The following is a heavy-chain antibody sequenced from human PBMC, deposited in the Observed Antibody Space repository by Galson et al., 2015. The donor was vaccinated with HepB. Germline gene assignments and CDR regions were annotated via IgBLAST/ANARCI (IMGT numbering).Heavy chain of an antibody. Sequence: SLRLSCAASGFTFSSYAMHWVRQAPGKGLEWVAVISYDGSNKHYADSVKGRFTISRDNSKNTLYLQMNSLRAEDTAVYYCARGMTTVTTLPSRFRYYMDVWGKGTTVTVSS. D-gene: IGHD4-17*01. CDR1: GFTFSSYA. V-gene: IGHV3-30-3*01. CDR2: ISYDGSNK. J-gene: IGHJ6*03. CDR3: ARGMTTVTTLPSRFRYYMDV.